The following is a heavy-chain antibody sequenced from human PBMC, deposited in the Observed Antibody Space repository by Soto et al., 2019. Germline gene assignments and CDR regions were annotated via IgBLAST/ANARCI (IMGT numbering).Heavy chain of an antibody. J-gene: IGHJ4*02. CDR3: AIAGDSGDTLTN. CDR1: GYTFTSYY. V-gene: IGHV1-46*01. D-gene: IGHD6-19*01. Sequence: QVQLVQSGAEVKKPGASVKVSCKASGYTFTSYYMHWGRQAPGQGLEWMGSIKPSGGSTRYAQTFQGRVTMTRDTSTSTVDMELSSLRSEDTAVYYCAIAGDSGDTLTNWGQGTLVTVSS. CDR2: IKPSGGST.